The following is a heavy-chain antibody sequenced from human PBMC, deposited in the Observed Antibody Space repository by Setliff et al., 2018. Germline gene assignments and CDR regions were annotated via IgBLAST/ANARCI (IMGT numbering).Heavy chain of an antibody. CDR2: VRFDGSYK. Sequence: GESLKISCAASGFVFGTYGMHWVRQAPGKGLDWVASVRFDGSYKVYADSVKGRFTISRDNSENTLFLQMTSLRPEDTGIYYCAKVKKPLIRGSGFDYWGRGTLVTVLL. V-gene: IGHV3-30*02. CDR3: AKVKKPLIRGSGFDY. D-gene: IGHD2-8*01. J-gene: IGHJ4*02. CDR1: GFVFGTYG.